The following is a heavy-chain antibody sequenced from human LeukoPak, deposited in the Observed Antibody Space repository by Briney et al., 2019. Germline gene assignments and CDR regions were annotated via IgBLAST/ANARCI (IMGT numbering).Heavy chain of an antibody. CDR3: ARPHLDY. Sequence: SETLSLTCAVYGGSFSGYYWSWIRQPPGKGLEWIGEINQSGSTNYNPSLKSRVTISVDTSKNQFSLKLSSVTAADTAVYYCARPHLDYWGQGTLVTVSS. CDR1: GGSFSGYY. CDR2: INQSGST. J-gene: IGHJ4*02. V-gene: IGHV4-34*01.